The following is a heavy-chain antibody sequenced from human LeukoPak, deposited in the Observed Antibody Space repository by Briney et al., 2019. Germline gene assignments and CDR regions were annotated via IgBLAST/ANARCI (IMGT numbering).Heavy chain of an antibody. V-gene: IGHV3-7*01. J-gene: IGHJ4*02. CDR3: ARGGTSGYSSSLHFWGGNYYFDY. CDR2: IKQDGNEK. D-gene: IGHD6-13*01. Sequence: PGGSLTLSCAASGFTFTNYWMSWVRQAPGTGLEWVANIKQDGNEKYYADSVRGRFTITRDNAKNSLYLQMNSLRAEDTAVYYCARGGTSGYSSSLHFWGGNYYFDYWGQGTLVTVSS. CDR1: GFTFTNYW.